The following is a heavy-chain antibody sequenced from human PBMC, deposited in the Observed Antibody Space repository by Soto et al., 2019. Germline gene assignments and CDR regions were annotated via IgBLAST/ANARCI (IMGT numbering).Heavy chain of an antibody. CDR3: ASDTTRHPYAFNV. J-gene: IGHJ3*01. CDR1: GGSISSGSYS. Sequence: QLQLQESGSGLVKPSQTLSLTCAVSGGSISSGSYSWNWIRQPPGKALEWIGYMYHSGSSYYNPSLRSRVTISVDMSRNRFSLTLSSVTAADTGVYYCASDTTRHPYAFNVWGQGTMVTVSS. V-gene: IGHV4-30-2*01. CDR2: MYHSGSS.